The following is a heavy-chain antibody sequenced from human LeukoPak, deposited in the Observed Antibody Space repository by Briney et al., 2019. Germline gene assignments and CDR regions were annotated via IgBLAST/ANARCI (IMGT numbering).Heavy chain of an antibody. D-gene: IGHD3-9*01. CDR3: AREPLKYFDSYYGLDV. CDR2: IYGDGSGT. CDR1: GFTFRDYW. Sequence: GGSLRLSCVVSGFTFRDYWLHWVRQAPGKGLVWVSRIYGDGSGTAYADSVKGRFTISRDNAKNTLYLQVNSLRAEDTAVYYCAREPLKYFDSYYGLDVWGRGTTVTVSS. V-gene: IGHV3-74*01. J-gene: IGHJ6*02.